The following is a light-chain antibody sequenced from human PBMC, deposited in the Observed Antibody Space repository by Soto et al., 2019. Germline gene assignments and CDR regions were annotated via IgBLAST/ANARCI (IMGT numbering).Light chain of an antibody. CDR3: SSDATNNTLL. CDR2: EVN. CDR1: SSDIGAYDS. V-gene: IGLV2-14*01. Sequence: QSALTQPASVSGSPGQSITISCTGTSSDIGAYDSVSWYQQHPGKAPKLVIYEVNNRPSGISDHSSGSKSGNTASLTISGLQSEDEADYYCSSDATNNTLLFGGGTKLTVL. J-gene: IGLJ2*01.